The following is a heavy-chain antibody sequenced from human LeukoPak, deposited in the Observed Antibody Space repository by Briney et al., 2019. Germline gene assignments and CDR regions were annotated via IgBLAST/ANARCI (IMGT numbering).Heavy chain of an antibody. CDR2: KSYDGKHE. J-gene: IGHJ4*02. CDR3: ARHSPYDYVWGSYHPSSYFDY. Sequence: PGGSLRLSCEASGFTFSIYAMYWVRQAPGKGLEWVAVKSYDGKHELYADSVKGRFTISRDNSKNTLYLQMNTLRPEDTAVYYCARHSPYDYVWGSYHPSSYFDYWGQGTLVTVSS. CDR1: GFTFSIYA. D-gene: IGHD3-16*02. V-gene: IGHV3-30*04.